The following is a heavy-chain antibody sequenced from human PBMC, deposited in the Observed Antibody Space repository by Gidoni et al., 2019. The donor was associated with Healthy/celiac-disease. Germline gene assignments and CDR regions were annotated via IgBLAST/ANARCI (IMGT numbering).Heavy chain of an antibody. D-gene: IGHD6-19*01. CDR1: GFRVSSNY. J-gene: IGHJ4*02. Sequence: GGGLVQHGGSLRLSCGASGFRVSSNYMSWVRQAPGKGLGGVSVIYSGGRTSHADSVKGRFTISRDNSKNTLYLQMNSLRAEDTAVYYCARGEDSSGWYNYWGQGTLVTVSS. V-gene: IGHV3-66*01. CDR3: ARGEDSSGWYNY. CDR2: IYSGGRT.